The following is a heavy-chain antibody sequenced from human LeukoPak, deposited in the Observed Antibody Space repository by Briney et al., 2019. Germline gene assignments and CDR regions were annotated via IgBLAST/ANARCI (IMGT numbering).Heavy chain of an antibody. CDR1: GFTFSNAW. J-gene: IGHJ4*02. D-gene: IGHD1-26*01. V-gene: IGHV3-15*01. CDR3: TTTIVGATTGDY. CDR2: IKSKTDGGTT. Sequence: GGSLRLSCAASGFTFSNAWMSWVRQAPGKGLEWVGRIKSKTDGGTTDYAAPVKGRFTISRDDSKNTLYLQMNSLKTEVTAVYYCTTTIVGATTGDYWGQGTLVTVSS.